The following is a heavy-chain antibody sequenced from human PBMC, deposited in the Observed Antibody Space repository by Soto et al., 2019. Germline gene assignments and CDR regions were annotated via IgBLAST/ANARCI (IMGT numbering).Heavy chain of an antibody. CDR1: GGTFSSYT. CDR3: ARDRNGWYLQH. Sequence: QVQLVQSGAEVKKPGSSVKVSCKASGGTFSSYTISWVRQAPGQGLEWMGRIIPILGIANYAQKFQGRVTITADKSTSTAYMELSSLRSEDTAVYYGARDRNGWYLQHWGQGTLVTVSS. D-gene: IGHD6-19*01. V-gene: IGHV1-69*08. J-gene: IGHJ1*01. CDR2: IIPILGIA.